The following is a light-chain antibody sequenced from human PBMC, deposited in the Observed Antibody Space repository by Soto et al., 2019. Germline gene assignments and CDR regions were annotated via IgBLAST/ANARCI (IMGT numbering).Light chain of an antibody. J-gene: IGKJ1*01. CDR3: QKYNSAPRT. Sequence: DIQMTQSPSSLSASVGDRVTITCRASQGISNYLASYKQKPGKVPKLLIYAASTLQSGVPSRFSGSGSGTGFTLTISSLQPEDVATYYCQKYNSAPRTFGQGTKVEIK. CDR1: QGISNY. V-gene: IGKV1-27*01. CDR2: AAS.